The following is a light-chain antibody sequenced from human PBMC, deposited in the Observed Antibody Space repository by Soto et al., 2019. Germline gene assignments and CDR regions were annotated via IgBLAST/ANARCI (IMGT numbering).Light chain of an antibody. CDR3: AAWDDSLNALCV. CDR1: SSNIGSNT. CDR2: SNN. V-gene: IGLV1-44*01. J-gene: IGLJ1*01. Sequence: QSVLTQPPSASGTPGQRVTISCSGSSSNIGSNTVNWYQQLPGTAPKLLIYSNNQRPSGVPDRFSGSKSGTSASLAISGLQSEDEADYYCAAWDDSLNALCVFGTGTKVTGL.